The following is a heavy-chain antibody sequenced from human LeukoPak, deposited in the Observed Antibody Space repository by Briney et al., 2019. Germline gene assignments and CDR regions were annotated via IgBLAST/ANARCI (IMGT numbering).Heavy chain of an antibody. CDR3: ERDSYGGNWSLGY. Sequence: ASVKLSCKASGFTYAGYYIHWVRQARGKGFEWMGLAHPNSGGTHYAQMFQGRVTMTRDTSINTAYMELSGLRSDHTAVYHCERDSYGGNWSLGYWGQGTLVTVSS. CDR1: GFTYAGYY. CDR2: AHPNSGGT. V-gene: IGHV1-2*02. J-gene: IGHJ4*02. D-gene: IGHD4-23*01.